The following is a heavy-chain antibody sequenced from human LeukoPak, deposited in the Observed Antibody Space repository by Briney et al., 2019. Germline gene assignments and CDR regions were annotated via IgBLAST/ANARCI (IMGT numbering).Heavy chain of an antibody. Sequence: GGSLRLSCAASGFTFSSYSMNWVRQAPGKGLEWVSSISSSSSYIYYADSVKGRFTISRHNAKNSLSLQMSSLRVEDTALYYCARGTYYYDATGYYGAFDYWGQGILVTVSS. CDR2: ISSSSSYI. CDR3: ARGTYYYDATGYYGAFDY. D-gene: IGHD3-22*01. CDR1: GFTFSSYS. V-gene: IGHV3-21*04. J-gene: IGHJ4*02.